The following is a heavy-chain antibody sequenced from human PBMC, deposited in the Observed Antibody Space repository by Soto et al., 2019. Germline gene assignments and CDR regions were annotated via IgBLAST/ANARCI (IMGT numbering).Heavy chain of an antibody. CDR3: AKDKRSTDYDFDY. CDR2: ISYNGSNK. V-gene: IGHV3-30*18. J-gene: IGHJ4*02. Sequence: GGSLRLSCAASGFTFSSYGMHWVRQAPGKGLEWVAVISYNGSNKYYADSVKGRFTISRDNSKNTLYLQMNSLRAEDTAVYYCAKDKRSTDYDFDYWGQGTLVTVSS. D-gene: IGHD3-10*01. CDR1: GFTFSSYG.